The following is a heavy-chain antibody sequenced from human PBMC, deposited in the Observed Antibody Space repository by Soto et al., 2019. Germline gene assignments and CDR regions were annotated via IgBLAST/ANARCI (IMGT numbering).Heavy chain of an antibody. D-gene: IGHD3-10*01. J-gene: IGHJ5*02. CDR2: IYYSGNT. CDR3: ARVDSMANYYGSGSSWFDP. CDR1: GGSISSGGYY. V-gene: IGHV4-31*03. Sequence: QVQLQESGPGLVKPSQTLSLTCTVSGGSISSGGYYWSWIRQHPGKGLEWIGYIYYSGNTYYNPSLKSRVTITIDASNNQFSLNLSSAAAADTAVYYCARVDSMANYYGSGSSWFDPWGQGTLVTVSS.